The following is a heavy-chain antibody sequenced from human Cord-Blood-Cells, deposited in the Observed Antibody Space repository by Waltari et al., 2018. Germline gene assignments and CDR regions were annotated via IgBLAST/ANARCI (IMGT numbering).Heavy chain of an antibody. CDR2: ISYDGRNK. J-gene: IGHJ6*02. V-gene: IGHV3-30*04. Sequence: QVQLVESGGGVVQPGRSLRLSCAASGFTFSSYAMHWVRQAPGKGLEWVAVISYDGRNKVYAASVKGRFTISRDNSKNTLYLQMNSLRAEDTAVYYCARDLGGIVATKYYYYYYGMDVWGQGTTVTVSS. CDR3: ARDLGGIVATKYYYYYYGMDV. CDR1: GFTFSSYA. D-gene: IGHD5-12*01.